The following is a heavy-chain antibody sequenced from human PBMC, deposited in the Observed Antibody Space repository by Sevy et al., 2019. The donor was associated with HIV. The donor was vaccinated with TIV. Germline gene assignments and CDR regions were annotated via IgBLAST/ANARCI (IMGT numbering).Heavy chain of an antibody. D-gene: IGHD3-22*01. V-gene: IGHV3-23*01. Sequence: GGSLRLSCAVSGFSFDSYGMTWVRQAPGKGLEWVSGISGSGTRTYYADSVKGRFSISRDNSKNRLYLQMNSLRSEDKAMYYRAKGGGGHYDPDEIGYYFYYYNMDVWGKGTTVTVSS. CDR2: ISGSGTRT. CDR3: AKGGGGHYDPDEIGYYFYYYNMDV. CDR1: GFSFDSYG. J-gene: IGHJ6*03.